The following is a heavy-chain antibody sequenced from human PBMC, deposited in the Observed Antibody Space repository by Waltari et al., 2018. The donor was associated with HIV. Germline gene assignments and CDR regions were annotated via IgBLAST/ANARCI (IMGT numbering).Heavy chain of an antibody. V-gene: IGHV1-69*12. D-gene: IGHD3-10*01. J-gene: IGHJ5*02. CDR3: ARSSTPLRGVIGIGFDP. CDR1: GGTFSSYA. CDR2: IIPIFGTA. Sequence: QVQLVQSGAEVKKPGSSVKVSCKASGGTFSSYAISWVRQAPGQGLEWMGGIIPIFGTANYAQKFQGRVTITADESTSTAYMELSSLRSEDTAVYYCARSSTPLRGVIGIGFDPWGQGTLVTVSS.